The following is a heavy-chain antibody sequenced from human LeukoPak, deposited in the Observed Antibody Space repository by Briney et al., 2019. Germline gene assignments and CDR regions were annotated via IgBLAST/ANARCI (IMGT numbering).Heavy chain of an antibody. CDR2: INPSGGST. V-gene: IGHV1-46*01. J-gene: IGHJ4*02. Sequence: RASVTVSCTASGYTFTSYYMHWVRQAPGQGLEWMGIINPSGGSTSYAQKFQGRVTMTRDTSTSTVYMELSSLRSEDTAVYYCARALYSGGGGALAYGGRGPLAPVSS. CDR3: ARALYSGGGGALAY. CDR1: GYTFTSYY. D-gene: IGHD6-19*01.